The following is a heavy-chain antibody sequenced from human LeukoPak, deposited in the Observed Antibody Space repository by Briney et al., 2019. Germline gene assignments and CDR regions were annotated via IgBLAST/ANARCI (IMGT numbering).Heavy chain of an antibody. CDR3: AREYSSSWYLDY. V-gene: IGHV3-30*04. J-gene: IGHJ4*02. CDR1: GFTFSSYA. Sequence: GGSLRLSCAASGFTFSSYAMPWVRQAPGKGLEWVAVISYDGSNKYYADSVKGRFTISRDNSKNTLYLQMNSLRAEDTAVYYCAREYSSSWYLDYWGQGTLVTVSS. CDR2: ISYDGSNK. D-gene: IGHD6-13*01.